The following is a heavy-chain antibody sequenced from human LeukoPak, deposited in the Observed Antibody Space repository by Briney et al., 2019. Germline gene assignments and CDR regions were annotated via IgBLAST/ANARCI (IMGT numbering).Heavy chain of an antibody. Sequence: PGRSLRLSCEASGFRLIKYAMHWVRQAPGRGLEWVAVISFDGKKEFYADSVKGRFTISRDNSKNALFLQMNGLRTDDTAIYYCARASMATINYYYFYMDAWGKGTTVTVSS. V-gene: IGHV3-30*04. J-gene: IGHJ6*03. D-gene: IGHD5-24*01. CDR2: ISFDGKKE. CDR3: ARASMATINYYYFYMDA. CDR1: GFRLIKYA.